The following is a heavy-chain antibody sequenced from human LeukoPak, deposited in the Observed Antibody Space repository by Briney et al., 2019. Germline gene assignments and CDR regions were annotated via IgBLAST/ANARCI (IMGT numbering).Heavy chain of an antibody. D-gene: IGHD6-19*01. J-gene: IGHJ3*02. CDR3: AREDEWLAIDI. CDR2: MNPNSGNT. Sequence: ASVKVSCKASGYTFTSYDINWVRQATGQGLEWMGWMNPNSGNTGYAQKFQGRVTMTRNTSISTAYMELSSLRSEDTTVYYCAREDEWLAIDIWGQGIMVTVSS. V-gene: IGHV1-8*01. CDR1: GYTFTSYD.